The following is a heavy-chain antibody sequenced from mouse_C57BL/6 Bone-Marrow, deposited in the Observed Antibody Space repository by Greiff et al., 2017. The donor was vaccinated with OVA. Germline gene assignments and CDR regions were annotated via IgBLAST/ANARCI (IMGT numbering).Heavy chain of an antibody. CDR2: IYPRSGNT. Sequence: VKLMESGAELARPGASVKLSCKASGYTFTSYGISWVKQRTGQGLEWIGEIYPRSGNTYYNEKFKGKATLTADKSSSTAYMELRSLTSEDSAVYFCAVWLRCRYFDVWGTGTTVTVSS. J-gene: IGHJ1*03. CDR3: AVWLRCRYFDV. CDR1: GYTFTSYG. D-gene: IGHD2-2*01. V-gene: IGHV1-81*01.